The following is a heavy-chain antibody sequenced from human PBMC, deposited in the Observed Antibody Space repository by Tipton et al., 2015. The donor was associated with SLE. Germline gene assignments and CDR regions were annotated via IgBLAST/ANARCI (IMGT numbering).Heavy chain of an antibody. Sequence: TLSLTCTVSLYSIGSGFYWDWVRRPPGKGLEWIATMHHNGTTYYNPSLRSRVTISMDTPRNQYSRGLKSVTAADTAVYYCATGHFDYWGQGSLVTVSS. CDR2: MHHNGTT. CDR1: LYSIGSGFY. V-gene: IGHV4-38-2*02. CDR3: ATGHFDY. D-gene: IGHD1-14*01. J-gene: IGHJ4*02.